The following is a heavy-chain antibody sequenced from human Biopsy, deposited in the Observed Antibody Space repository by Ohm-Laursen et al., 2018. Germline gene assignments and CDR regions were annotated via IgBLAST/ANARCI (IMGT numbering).Heavy chain of an antibody. CDR1: GGTFSNYG. V-gene: IGHV1-69*06. Sequence: SVKVSCKTPGGTFSNYGVNWVRQAPGQGLEWLGGNIPILGTGNYAQKFQDRVTVAADTSTSTATMELRSLRSDDTAVYYCATKLTGYFHHWGQGTLVSVSS. CDR2: NIPILGTG. CDR3: ATKLTGYFHH. D-gene: IGHD3-9*01. J-gene: IGHJ1*01.